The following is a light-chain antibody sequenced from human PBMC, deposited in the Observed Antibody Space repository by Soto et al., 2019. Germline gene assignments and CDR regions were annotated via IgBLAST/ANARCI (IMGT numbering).Light chain of an antibody. V-gene: IGKV3-11*01. CDR3: QQRSNWPPTIT. J-gene: IGKJ5*01. CDR1: QSVSSY. CDR2: DAS. Sequence: EIVLTQSPATMSLSPGERATISCRASQSVSSYLAWYQQKPGQAPRLLIYDASNRATGSPARFSGSGSGTDFTLTISSLEPEDFAVYYCQQRSNWPPTITFGQGTRLEI.